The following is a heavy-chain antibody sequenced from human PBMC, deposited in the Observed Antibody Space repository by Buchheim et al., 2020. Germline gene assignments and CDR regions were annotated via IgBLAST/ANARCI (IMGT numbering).Heavy chain of an antibody. CDR3: ARPFRSGYWPFDS. CDR2: IHHTGST. J-gene: IGHJ4*02. D-gene: IGHD3-3*01. CDR1: GVSISSTSY. Sequence: QVQLQESGPGLAKPSGTLSLTCAVSGVSISSTSYWSWVRQPPGKGLEWIGEIHHTGSTNYNPSLQSRVTIPIDKSKNHYSPKVTSVTAADTAVYYCARPFRSGYWPFDSWGQGTL. V-gene: IGHV4-4*02.